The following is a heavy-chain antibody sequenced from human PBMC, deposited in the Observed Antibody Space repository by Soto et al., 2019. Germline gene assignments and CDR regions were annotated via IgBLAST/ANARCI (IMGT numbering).Heavy chain of an antibody. D-gene: IGHD1-1*01. CDR2: FDPEDGET. V-gene: IGHV1-24*01. J-gene: IGHJ6*02. CDR3: ATESLTRGGTTTPPYYYYYGMDV. CDR1: GYTLTELS. Sequence: ASVKVSCKVSGYTLTELSTHWVRQAPGKGLEWMGGFDPEDGETIYAQKFQGRVTMTEDTSTDTAYMELSSLRSEDTAVYYCATESLTRGGTTTPPYYYYYGMDVWGQGTTVTVSS.